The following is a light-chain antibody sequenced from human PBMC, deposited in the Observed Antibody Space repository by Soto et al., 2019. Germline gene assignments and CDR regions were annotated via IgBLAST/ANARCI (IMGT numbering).Light chain of an antibody. Sequence: DIQMTQSPSSLSASVGDRVTITCQATQDISNYLTWYQQTQGRAPKLLIYNASNVETGVSSRFSGSGSGTDFTFTISSLKPEDIATYYCQQYNNRPIPFGPGTQVDIK. CDR1: QDISNY. J-gene: IGKJ3*01. CDR2: NAS. V-gene: IGKV1-33*01. CDR3: QQYNNRPIP.